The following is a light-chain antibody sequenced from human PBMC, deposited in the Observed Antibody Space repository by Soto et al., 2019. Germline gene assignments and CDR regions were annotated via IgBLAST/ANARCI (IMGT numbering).Light chain of an antibody. V-gene: IGKV4-1*01. J-gene: IGKJ1*01. CDR2: WAS. CDR1: QSVFSNSNNKKY. Sequence: DIVMTQSADSLAVSLGERATINCKSSQSVFSNSNNKKYLAWYQQKPGQPPKLLIHWASIRESGVPDRFSGSGFWTDFNITINSLQAEDVAVYYCQQYYSTPWTFGQGTKVEIK. CDR3: QQYYSTPWT.